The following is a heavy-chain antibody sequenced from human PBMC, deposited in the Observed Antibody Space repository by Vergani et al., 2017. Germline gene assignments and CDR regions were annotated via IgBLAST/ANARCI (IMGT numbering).Heavy chain of an antibody. J-gene: IGHJ3*02. CDR2: IYHSGST. D-gene: IGHD2-2*01. V-gene: IGHV4-30-2*01. Sequence: QVQLQESGSGLVKPSQTLSLTCAVSGGSISSGGYSWSWIRQPPGKGLEWIGYIYHSGSTYYNPSLKSRVTISVDRSKSQFSLKLSSVTAADTAVYYCARASPIPYCSSTSCQAFDIWGQGTMVTVSS. CDR3: ARASPIPYCSSTSCQAFDI. CDR1: GGSISSGGYS.